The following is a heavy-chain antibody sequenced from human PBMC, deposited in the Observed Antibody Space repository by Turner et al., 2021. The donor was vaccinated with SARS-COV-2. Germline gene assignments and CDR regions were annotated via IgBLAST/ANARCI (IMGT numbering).Heavy chain of an antibody. CDR2: IPYDGSNK. CDR3: AKEGTFGVITGIDY. J-gene: IGHJ4*02. Sequence: QVQLVESGGGVVQPGRSLRLSCAASGFTFSSYGMHWVRQAPGKGLEWVAVIPYDGSNKDYADSVKGRFTISRDNSKNTLYLQMNSLRAEDTAVYYCAKEGTFGVITGIDYWGQGTLVTVSS. V-gene: IGHV3-30*18. CDR1: GFTFSSYG. D-gene: IGHD1-20*01.